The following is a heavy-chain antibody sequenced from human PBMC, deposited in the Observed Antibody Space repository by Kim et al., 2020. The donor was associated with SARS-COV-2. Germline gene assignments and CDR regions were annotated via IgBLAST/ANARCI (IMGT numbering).Heavy chain of an antibody. V-gene: IGHV3-30*04. CDR2: ISYDGSNK. Sequence: GGSLRLSCAASGFTFSSYAMHWVRQAPGKGLEWVAVISYDGSNKYYADSVKGRFTISRDNSKKTLYLQMNSLRAEDTAVYYCARTYSGSYQSAFDYWVQGTLVTVSS. CDR3: ARTYSGSYQSAFDY. J-gene: IGHJ4*02. D-gene: IGHD1-26*01. CDR1: GFTFSSYA.